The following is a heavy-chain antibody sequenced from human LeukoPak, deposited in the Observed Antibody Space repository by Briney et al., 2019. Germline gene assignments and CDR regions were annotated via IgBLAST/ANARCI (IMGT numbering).Heavy chain of an antibody. V-gene: IGHV3-53*01. D-gene: IGHD4-17*01. CDR2: IYSGGGT. J-gene: IGHJ4*02. CDR1: GFTFINTN. CDR3: AGARHGDYRWDY. Sequence: GGSRKPSFPPPGFTFINTNITWSPQAPGKGLKGVSLIYSGGGTYSADSVKGRFTISRDISKNTLYLQMNSLRAEDTAVYYCAGARHGDYRWDYWGQGTLVTVSS.